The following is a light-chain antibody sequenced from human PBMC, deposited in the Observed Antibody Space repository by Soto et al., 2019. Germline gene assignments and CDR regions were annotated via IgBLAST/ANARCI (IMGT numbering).Light chain of an antibody. Sequence: QSALAQPPSVSAAPVQKVTIYFSGSNSNIVGNSVSWYQQLPGTAPKLIIYDDNKRPSGIPDRFSGSKSGTSATLGITGFKTGDEADYYCGSWDSSMSAYVFATGTKVPVL. CDR3: GSWDSSMSAYV. V-gene: IGLV1-51*01. CDR2: DDN. J-gene: IGLJ1*01. CDR1: NSNIVGNS.